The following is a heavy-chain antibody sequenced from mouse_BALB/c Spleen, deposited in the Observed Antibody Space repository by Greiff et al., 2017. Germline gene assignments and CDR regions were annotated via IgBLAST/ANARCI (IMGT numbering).Heavy chain of an antibody. CDR2: ISSGGGST. J-gene: IGHJ2*01. CDR3: ARQRLPYYFDY. D-gene: IGHD1-2*01. V-gene: IGHV5-12-1*01. Sequence: EVKLEESGGGLVKPGGSLKLSCAASGFAFSSYDMSWVRQTPEKRLEWVAYISSGGGSTYYPDTVKGRFTISRDNAKNTLYLQMSSLKSEDTAMYYCARQRLPYYFDYWGQGTTLTVSS. CDR1: GFAFSSYD.